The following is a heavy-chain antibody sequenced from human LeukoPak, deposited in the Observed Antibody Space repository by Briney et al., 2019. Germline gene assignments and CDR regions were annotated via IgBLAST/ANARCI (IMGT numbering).Heavy chain of an antibody. CDR3: ARPGGDGYNPLDY. CDR1: GYTFTSYY. V-gene: IGHV1-46*01. D-gene: IGHD5-24*01. J-gene: IGHJ4*02. CDR2: INPSGGGT. Sequence: ASVTVSCTASGYTFTSYYMHRVRQAPGQGLEWMGIINPSGGGTTYAQKFQGRVTMTRDTSTSTVYMELSSLRFEDTAVYYCARPGGDGYNPLDYWGQGALVTVSS.